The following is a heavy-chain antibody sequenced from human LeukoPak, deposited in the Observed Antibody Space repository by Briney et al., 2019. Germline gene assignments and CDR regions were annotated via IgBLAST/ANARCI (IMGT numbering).Heavy chain of an antibody. Sequence: GGSLRLSCAASGFTVSSNYMSWVRQAPGKGLEWVANIKQDGSEKYYVDSVKGRFTISRDNAKNSLYLQMNSLRAEDTAVYYCAREGSGSYGGAFDIWGQGTMVTVSS. J-gene: IGHJ3*02. CDR3: AREGSGSYGGAFDI. CDR2: IKQDGSEK. D-gene: IGHD1-26*01. CDR1: GFTVSSNY. V-gene: IGHV3-7*01.